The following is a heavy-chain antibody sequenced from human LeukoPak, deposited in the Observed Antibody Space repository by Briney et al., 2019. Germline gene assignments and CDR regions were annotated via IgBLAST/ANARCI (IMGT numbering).Heavy chain of an antibody. CDR3: ARGRYSYGIEFDY. V-gene: IGHV4-34*01. CDR2: INHSGST. J-gene: IGHJ4*02. CDR1: GGSFSGYY. D-gene: IGHD5-18*01. Sequence: SETLSLTCAVYGGSFSGYYWSWIRQPPGKGLEWIGEINHSGSTNYNPSLKSRVTISVDTSKNQFSLKVSSVTAADTAVYYCARGRYSYGIEFDYWGQGTLVTVSS.